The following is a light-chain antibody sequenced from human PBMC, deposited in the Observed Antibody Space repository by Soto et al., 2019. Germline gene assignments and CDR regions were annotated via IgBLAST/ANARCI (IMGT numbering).Light chain of an antibody. CDR3: QQYNSYPRT. V-gene: IGKV1D-16*01. CDR1: QGFNKL. J-gene: IGKJ5*01. CDR2: ATS. Sequence: DIQMTQSPSSLSASVGDRVTITCRASQGFNKLLAWYQQKPGKAPRSLIKATSTVQSGVPSRFSGSGSETDFTLTISSLQPEDFATYYCQQYNSYPRTFGQGTRLEI.